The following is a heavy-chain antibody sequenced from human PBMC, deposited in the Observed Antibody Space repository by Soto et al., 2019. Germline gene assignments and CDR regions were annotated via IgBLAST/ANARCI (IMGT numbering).Heavy chain of an antibody. V-gene: IGHV3-33*01. CDR1: GFTFSSYG. Sequence: QVQLVESGGGVVQPGRSLRLSCAASGFTFSSYGMHWVRQAPGKGLEWVAVIWYDGSNKYYADSVKGRFTISRDNSKKPVYLEMKSLRAEDKAVYYCARERDNLSYYYGMDGWGQGATVTVSS. CDR3: ARERDNLSYYYGMDG. J-gene: IGHJ6*02. D-gene: IGHD3-9*01. CDR2: IWYDGSNK.